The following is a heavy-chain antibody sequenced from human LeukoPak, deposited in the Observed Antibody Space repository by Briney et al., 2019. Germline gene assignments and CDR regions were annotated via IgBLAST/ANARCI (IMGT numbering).Heavy chain of an antibody. CDR3: AKDNRDGGSYYSSYFDY. V-gene: IGHV3-23*01. Sequence: PGGSLRLSCAASGFTFSTFAMNWVRQAPGKGPEWVSGISGSGDSTYYADSVEGRFTISRDNSKNMVFLQMNSLRVADTAVYCCAKDNRDGGSYYSSYFDYWGQGTLVTVSS. CDR1: GFTFSTFA. CDR2: ISGSGDST. J-gene: IGHJ4*02. D-gene: IGHD1-26*01.